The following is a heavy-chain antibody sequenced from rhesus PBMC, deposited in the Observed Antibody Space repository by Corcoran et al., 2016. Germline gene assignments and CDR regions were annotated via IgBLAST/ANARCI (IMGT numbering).Heavy chain of an antibody. CDR2: VDPEDGEA. J-gene: IGHJ2*01. CDR1: GYTFTDYY. V-gene: IGHV1-111*02. D-gene: IGHD1-44*01. Sequence: EVQLVQSGAEVKKPGASVKISCKASGYTFTDYYLHWVRQAPGKGLEWMGLVDPEDGEARHAQKFQDRVTITAETSTDTAYMGLSSLRSEDTAVYYCATDQGGRTTGGKSIWYFDLWGPGTPITISS. CDR3: ATDQGGRTTGGKSIWYFDL.